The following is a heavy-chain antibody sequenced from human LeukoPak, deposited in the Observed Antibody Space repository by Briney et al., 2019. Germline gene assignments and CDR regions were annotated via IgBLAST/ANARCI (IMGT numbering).Heavy chain of an antibody. V-gene: IGHV3-21*01. J-gene: IGHJ4*02. Sequence: PGGSLRLSCAASGFTFSSYAMSWVRQAPGKGLEWVSSISTGGSAIYYADSVKGRFTISRDNAKNSLYLQMNSLRDEDTAVYYCAGRSCSNGVCPFDYWGQGVLVTVSS. CDR3: AGRSCSNGVCPFDY. CDR2: ISTGGSAI. CDR1: GFTFSSYA. D-gene: IGHD2-8*01.